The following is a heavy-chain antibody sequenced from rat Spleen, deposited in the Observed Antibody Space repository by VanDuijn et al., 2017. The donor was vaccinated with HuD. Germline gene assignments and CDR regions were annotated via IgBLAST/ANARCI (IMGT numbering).Heavy chain of an antibody. CDR3: ATSNWELRIWFAY. J-gene: IGHJ3*01. CDR2: ISPSGGNT. CDR1: GVTFSNYG. V-gene: IGHV5-19*01. Sequence: EVQLVESGGGLVQPGNSLKLSCAASGVTFSNYGMHWIRQAPTKGLEWVASISPSGGNTYYRDSVKGRFTISRDNAKSTLYLQIDSLRSEDTATYYCATSNWELRIWFAYWGQGTLVTVSS. D-gene: IGHD5-1*01.